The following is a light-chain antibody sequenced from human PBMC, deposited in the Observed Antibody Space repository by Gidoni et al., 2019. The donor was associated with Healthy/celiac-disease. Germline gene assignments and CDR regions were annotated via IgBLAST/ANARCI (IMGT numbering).Light chain of an antibody. CDR3: QSADSSGTYV. V-gene: IGLV3-25*03. CDR1: ALPNLY. CDR2: KDS. J-gene: IGLJ1*01. Sequence: SYELTQPPSVSVSPGQTARITCSGDALPNLYAYWYQQKPGQAPVLVIYKDSERPSGIPERFSGSSSGTTVTLTISGVQAEDEADYYCQSADSSGTYVFGTGTKVTVL.